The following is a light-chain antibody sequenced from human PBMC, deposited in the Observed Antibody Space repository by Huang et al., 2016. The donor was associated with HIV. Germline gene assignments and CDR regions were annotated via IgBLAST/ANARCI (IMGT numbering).Light chain of an antibody. J-gene: IGKJ1*01. CDR2: WAS. CDR3: QQYYRLPQT. V-gene: IGKV4-1*01. CDR1: QSVLYSSNSKNY. Sequence: DIVMTQSPDSLTVSLGERATIKCRSSQSVLYSSNSKNYFAWVQQKPGLAPGLLIYWASAREAGVPDRFSGSGSGTDFTLTIDRLEAEDSAIYYCQQYYRLPQTFGQGTRVEIK.